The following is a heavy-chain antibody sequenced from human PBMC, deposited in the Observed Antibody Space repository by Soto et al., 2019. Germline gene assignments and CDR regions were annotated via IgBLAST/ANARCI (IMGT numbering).Heavy chain of an antibody. J-gene: IGHJ4*02. CDR2: ISSGSTSK. V-gene: IGHV3-48*01. D-gene: IGHD4-17*01. CDR3: VRDTDGDSSTSPR. Sequence: EVQLVESGGGLIQPGGSLRLSCAASGFTFSRHGFNWVRQAPGKGLEWVSYISSGSTSKYYADSVKGRFTISGDNAKNSVYLQMNSLRAEDTAVFYCVRDTDGDSSTSPRWGQGTLVTVSS. CDR1: GFTFSRHG.